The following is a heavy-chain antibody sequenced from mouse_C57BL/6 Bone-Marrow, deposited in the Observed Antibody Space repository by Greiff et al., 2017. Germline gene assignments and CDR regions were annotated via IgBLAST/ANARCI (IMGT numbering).Heavy chain of an antibody. CDR1: GYTFTDYE. Sequence: VQLQESGAELVRPGASVTLSCKASGYTFTDYEMHWVKQTPVHGLEWIGAIDPENGGTAYNQKFKGKAILTADKSSSTAYMELRSLTSEDSAVCYCDYATPDAMDYWGQGTSVTVSS. D-gene: IGHD1-1*01. J-gene: IGHJ4*01. V-gene: IGHV1-15*01. CDR2: IDPENGGT. CDR3: DYATPDAMDY.